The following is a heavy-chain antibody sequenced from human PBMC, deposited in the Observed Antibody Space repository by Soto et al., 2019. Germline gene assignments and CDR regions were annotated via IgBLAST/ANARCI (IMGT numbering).Heavy chain of an antibody. D-gene: IGHD2-21*02. V-gene: IGHV1-69*01. CDR2: IIPLFGTP. CDR1: GATFSTTG. Sequence: QVQLVQSGAEVRKPGSSLRVSCKSSGATFSTTGISWVRQAPGQGLEWMGGIIPLFGTPKYARKLQGRVSITADESENTVYMELNSLRHDDAAVYYGARASPVICGGDPCYRLDSSFDSWGQGSLVIVSS. CDR3: ARASPVICGGDPCYRLDSSFDS. J-gene: IGHJ5*01.